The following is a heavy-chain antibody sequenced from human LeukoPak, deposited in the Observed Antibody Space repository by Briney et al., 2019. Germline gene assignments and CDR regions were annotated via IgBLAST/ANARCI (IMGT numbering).Heavy chain of an antibody. CDR3: ARGENSGSYFSYFDS. CDR1: GGSFSGHY. V-gene: IGHV4-34*01. J-gene: IGHJ5*01. CDR2: IDHTGRS. D-gene: IGHD3-10*01. Sequence: SETLSLTCAVSGGSFSGHYWTWIRQPPGKGLEWIGEIDHTGRSTYNPSLTSRVTISKDSSKNQFSLSLGSVIAADTAVYFCARGENSGSYFSYFDSWGQGTPVTVSS.